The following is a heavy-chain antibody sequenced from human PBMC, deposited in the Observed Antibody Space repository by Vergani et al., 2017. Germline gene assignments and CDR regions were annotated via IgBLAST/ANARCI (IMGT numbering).Heavy chain of an antibody. Sequence: QLQLQESGSGLVKPSQTLSLTCAVSGGSISSGSYYWSWIRQPAGKGLEWIGRIYTSGSTNYNPSLKSRVTISVDTSKNQFSLKLSSVTAADTAVYYCARAEDDFWSGYPKNWFDPWGQGTLVTVAS. CDR2: IYTSGST. V-gene: IGHV4-61*02. CDR3: ARAEDDFWSGYPKNWFDP. J-gene: IGHJ5*02. CDR1: GGSISSGSYY. D-gene: IGHD3-3*01.